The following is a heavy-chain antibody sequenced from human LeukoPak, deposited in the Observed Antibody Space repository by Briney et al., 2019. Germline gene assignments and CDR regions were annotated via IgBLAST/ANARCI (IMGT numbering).Heavy chain of an antibody. CDR3: ARVERRSGYHYDYSDY. J-gene: IGHJ4*02. D-gene: IGHD3-16*01. CDR1: GFYLGGYH. CDR2: ITASSDFI. V-gene: IGHV3-21*01. Sequence: GGSLRLSCVVSGFYLGGYHMSWFRQLPGKGLQWVASITASSDFIYYADTVKGRFTISRDNAEDSLFLQMNSLRADDTAVYFCARVERRSGYHYDYSDYWGQGTLVTVSS.